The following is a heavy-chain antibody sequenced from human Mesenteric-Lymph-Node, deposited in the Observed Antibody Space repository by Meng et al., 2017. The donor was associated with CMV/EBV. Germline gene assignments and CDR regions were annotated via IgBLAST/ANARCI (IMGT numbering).Heavy chain of an antibody. CDR1: GFTFDDYG. CDR3: VRARREDFWSGYYIGNYGMDV. Sequence: GESLKISCAASGFTFDDYGMSWVRQAPGKGLEWVASISSSASHIYYADSVKGRFTISRDNAQKSLYLQMNSLRAEDTAVYYCVRARREDFWSGYYIGNYGMDVWGQGTTVTVSS. V-gene: IGHV3-21*01. CDR2: ISSSASHI. D-gene: IGHD3-3*01. J-gene: IGHJ6*02.